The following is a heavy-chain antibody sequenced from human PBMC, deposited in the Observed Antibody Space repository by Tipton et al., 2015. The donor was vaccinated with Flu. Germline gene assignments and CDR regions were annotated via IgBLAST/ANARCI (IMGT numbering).Heavy chain of an antibody. CDR3: ARRDYSNYVSEPKNWFDL. V-gene: IGHV4-39*07. CDR2: TFHSGNT. Sequence: PGLVKPSETLSLTCGVSGDSIKSSNYYWGWIRQPPGKGLEWIGNTFHSGNTYLNPSLKSRVTISIDTSKNQFSLKLSSVTAADTAVYYCARRDYSNYVSEPKNWFDLWGQGTQVTVSS. CDR1: GDSIKSSNYY. D-gene: IGHD4-11*01. J-gene: IGHJ5*02.